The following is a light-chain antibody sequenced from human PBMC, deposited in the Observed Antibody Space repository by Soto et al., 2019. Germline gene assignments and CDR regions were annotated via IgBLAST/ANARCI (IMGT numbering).Light chain of an antibody. CDR1: QDIINY. CDR2: AAS. CDR3: QNYNRAPWT. Sequence: DIQMTQSPPSLSASVGDRVTITCRARQDIINYLAWYQQKPGKVPKLLIYAASTLQSGVPSRFSGSGSGTYFTLTISSLQPADVATYYCQNYNRAPWTFRQASTVE. J-gene: IGKJ1*01. V-gene: IGKV1-27*01.